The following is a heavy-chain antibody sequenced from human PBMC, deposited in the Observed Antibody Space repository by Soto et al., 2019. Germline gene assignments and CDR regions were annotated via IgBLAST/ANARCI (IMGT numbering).Heavy chain of an antibody. J-gene: IGHJ5*02. D-gene: IGHD3-10*01. Sequence: SETLSLTCTVSGGSINSGGYYWSWVRQHPGKGREYIGYIYYRGSTYYNPSLKSPLTISMDTSKKHFALTLGSVTAADTAVYYCVSEVLDSGTGRFDPWGQGTLVTVSS. CDR3: VSEVLDSGTGRFDP. V-gene: IGHV4-31*01. CDR1: GGSINSGGYY. CDR2: IYYRGST.